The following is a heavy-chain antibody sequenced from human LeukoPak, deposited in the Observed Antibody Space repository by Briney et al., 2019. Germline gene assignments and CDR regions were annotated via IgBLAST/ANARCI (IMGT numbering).Heavy chain of an antibody. CDR1: GFSFSSYS. Sequence: GGSLRLSCATSGFSFSSYSMNWVRQAPGKGLEWVSYITSSSSTMYYADAVKGRFAISRDNAKNSLYLQMNSLRAEDTAVYYCARKSGSSGYPFDYWGQGTLVTVSS. V-gene: IGHV3-48*01. CDR3: ARKSGSSGYPFDY. D-gene: IGHD3-22*01. J-gene: IGHJ4*02. CDR2: ITSSSSTM.